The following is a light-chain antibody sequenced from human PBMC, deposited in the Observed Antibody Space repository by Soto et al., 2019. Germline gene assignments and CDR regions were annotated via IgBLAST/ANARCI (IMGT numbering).Light chain of an antibody. V-gene: IGLV2-11*01. J-gene: IGLJ1*01. CDR2: DVS. Sequence: QSVLTQPRSVSGSPGQSVTISCTGTSSDVGGYNYVSWYQQHPGKAPKVMSYDVSERPSGVPDRFSGSKSGNTASLTISGLQAEDEADYYCCSYAGSPRYVFGTGTKLTLL. CDR1: SSDVGGYNY. CDR3: CSYAGSPRYV.